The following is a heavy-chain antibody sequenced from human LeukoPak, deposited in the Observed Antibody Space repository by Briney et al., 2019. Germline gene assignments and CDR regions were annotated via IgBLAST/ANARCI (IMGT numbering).Heavy chain of an antibody. CDR3: TSRGWP. CDR2: IRSKAHSYAT. D-gene: IGHD6-19*01. V-gene: IGHV3-73*01. CDR1: GFTFSGSS. Sequence: GGSLRLSCAASGFTFSGSSMQWVRQAPGKGLEWVGRIRSKAHSYATAYAASVKGRFTISRDDSKNTAYLQMNSLKTEDTAVYYCTSRGWPWGQGTLATVSS. J-gene: IGHJ4*02.